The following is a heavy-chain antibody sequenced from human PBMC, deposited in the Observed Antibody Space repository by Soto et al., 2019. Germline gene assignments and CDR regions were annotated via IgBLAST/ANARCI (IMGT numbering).Heavy chain of an antibody. CDR3: AKDPRIAATGPTSVRYYYYYMDV. V-gene: IGHV3-30*18. CDR2: ISYDGSNK. Sequence: QVQLVESGGGVVQPGRSLRLSCAASGFTFSSYGMHWVRQAPGKGLEWVAVISYDGSNKYYADSVKGRFTISRDNSKNALYLQMSSLRAEDTAMYYCAKDPRIAATGPTSVRYYYYYMDVWGKGTTVTVSS. D-gene: IGHD6-13*01. J-gene: IGHJ6*03. CDR1: GFTFSSYG.